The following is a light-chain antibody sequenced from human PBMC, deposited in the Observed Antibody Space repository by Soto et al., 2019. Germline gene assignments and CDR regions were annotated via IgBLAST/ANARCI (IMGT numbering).Light chain of an antibody. V-gene: IGLV1-44*01. CDR1: SSNIGSNT. J-gene: IGLJ3*02. CDR3: ASWDDSLNGLV. CDR2: TAG. Sequence: QSVLTQPLSASASPGQRVTISCSGGSSNIGSNTVAWYQHLPGTAPPRLIFTAGQRPSGVPDRFSGSKSGASASLAISGLQSEDEADYYCASWDDSLNGLVFGGGTKLTVL.